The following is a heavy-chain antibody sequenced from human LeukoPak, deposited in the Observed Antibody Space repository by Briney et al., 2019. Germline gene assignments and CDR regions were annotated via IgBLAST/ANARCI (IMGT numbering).Heavy chain of an antibody. D-gene: IGHD3-10*01. CDR3: VRGMGVSMLYYFDY. J-gene: IGHJ4*02. V-gene: IGHV3-NL1*01. CDR1: GFTFSSYG. Sequence: GGSLRLSCAASGFTFSSYGMHWVRQAPGKGLEWVSVIYSDGSTYYADSVKGRFTISRDNSKNTLYPQMNSLRVEDTAVYYCVRGMGVSMLYYFDYWGQGTLVTVSS. CDR2: IYSDGST.